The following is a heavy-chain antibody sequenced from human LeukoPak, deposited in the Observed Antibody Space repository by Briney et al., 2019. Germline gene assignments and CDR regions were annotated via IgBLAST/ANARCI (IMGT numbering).Heavy chain of an antibody. D-gene: IGHD3-22*01. V-gene: IGHV3-48*04. Sequence: GGSLRLSCAASGFTFSIYSMSWVRQAPGKGLEWVSYISSSSSTIYYADSVKGRFTISRDNAKNSLYLQMNSLRAEDTAVYYCARDTYYYDSSGYHDAFDIWGQGTMVTVSS. CDR1: GFTFSIYS. J-gene: IGHJ3*02. CDR3: ARDTYYYDSSGYHDAFDI. CDR2: ISSSSSTI.